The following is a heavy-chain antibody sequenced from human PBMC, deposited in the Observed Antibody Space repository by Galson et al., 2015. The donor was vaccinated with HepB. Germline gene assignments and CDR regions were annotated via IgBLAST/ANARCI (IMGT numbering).Heavy chain of an antibody. V-gene: IGHV3-48*02. D-gene: IGHD3-10*01. CDR3: ARDPRGSGSWYFDI. Sequence: SLRLSCAASGFVFRSYSMNWVRQAPGKGLEWISHISVNSDTIQYADSVKGRFTISRDNGRNSVFLQMNSLRDEDTGVYYCARDPRGSGSWYFDIWGQGTLVTVSS. J-gene: IGHJ4*02. CDR1: GFVFRSYS. CDR2: ISVNSDTI.